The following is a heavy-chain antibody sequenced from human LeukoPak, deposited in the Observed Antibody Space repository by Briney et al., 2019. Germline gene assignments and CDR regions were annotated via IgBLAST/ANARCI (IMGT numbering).Heavy chain of an antibody. V-gene: IGHV1-24*01. Sequence: ASVKVSCKVSGYTLTELSMHWVRQAPGKGLEWMGGFDPEDGETIYAQKFQGRVTMTEDTSTDTAYMELSSLRAEDTAVYYCAREKYCSSTNCYPLFDPWGQGTLVTVSS. CDR2: FDPEDGET. CDR3: AREKYCSSTNCYPLFDP. J-gene: IGHJ5*02. CDR1: GYTLTELS. D-gene: IGHD2-2*01.